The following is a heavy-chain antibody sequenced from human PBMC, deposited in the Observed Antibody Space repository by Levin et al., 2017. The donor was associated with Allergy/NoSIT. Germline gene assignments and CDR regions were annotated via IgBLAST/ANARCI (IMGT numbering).Heavy chain of an antibody. Sequence: SVKVSCKASGGTFSSYAISWVRQAPGQGLEWMGGIIPIFGTANYAQKFQGRVTITADESTSTAYMELSSLRSEDTAVYYCASGSPVATVGLFDYWGQGTLVTVSS. CDR3: ASGSPVATVGLFDY. CDR2: IIPIFGTA. J-gene: IGHJ4*02. V-gene: IGHV1-69*13. CDR1: GGTFSSYA. D-gene: IGHD4-23*01.